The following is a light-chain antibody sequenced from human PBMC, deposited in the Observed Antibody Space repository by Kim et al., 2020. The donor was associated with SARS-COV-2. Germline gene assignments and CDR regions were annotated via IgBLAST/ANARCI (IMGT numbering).Light chain of an antibody. J-gene: IGLJ3*02. CDR2: RKSEGRH. CDR1: SGDQGYA. V-gene: IGLV4-69*01. CDR3: QTWGTGIQV. Sequence: APGKLPCPRGSGDQGYAIAWHQQQAGKGPRYLMRRKSEGRHLKGDGLPDRFSGSSSGADRYLTISSLQPEDEAVYSCQTWGTGIQVFGGGTQLTVL.